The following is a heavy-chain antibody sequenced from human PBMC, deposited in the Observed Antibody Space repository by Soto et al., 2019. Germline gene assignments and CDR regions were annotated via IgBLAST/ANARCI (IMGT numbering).Heavy chain of an antibody. Sequence: PSETLSLTCTVSGGSISSSSYYWDWIRQPPGKGLEWIGSIYYSGSTYYNPSLKSRVTISVDPSKNQFSLKLSSVTAADTAVYYCARLAYCGVDCYALDYWGQGTLVTVSS. J-gene: IGHJ4*02. CDR2: IYYSGST. CDR1: GGSISSSSYY. D-gene: IGHD2-21*02. V-gene: IGHV4-39*01. CDR3: ARLAYCGVDCYALDY.